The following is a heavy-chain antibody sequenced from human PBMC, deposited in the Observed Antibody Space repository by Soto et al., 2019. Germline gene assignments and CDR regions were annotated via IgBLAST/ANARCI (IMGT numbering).Heavy chain of an antibody. CDR1: GYTFTRYA. V-gene: IGHV1-3*01. J-gene: IGHJ4*02. CDR3: ARDGAVAGDSNFDY. Sequence: ASVKVSCKASGYTFTRYAMHWVRQAPGQRLEWMGWINAGNGNTKYSPKFQGRVTITTDTSASTAYMELSSLRSEDTAVYYCARDGAVAGDSNFDYWGQGTLVTVSS. CDR2: INAGNGNT. D-gene: IGHD6-19*01.